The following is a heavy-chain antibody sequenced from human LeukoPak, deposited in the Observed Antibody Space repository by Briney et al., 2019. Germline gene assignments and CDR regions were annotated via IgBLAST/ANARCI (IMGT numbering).Heavy chain of an antibody. D-gene: IGHD2-2*01. CDR2: ISYDGRNI. Sequence: GGSLRLSCAASGFTFNNYGMHWVRQAPGKGLEWVAVISYDGRNIHYPDSVKGRFTVSRDISTDTLWLQMDSLRTEDTAVYYCAKGPLRGTAAAIDYWGQGTLVTVSS. V-gene: IGHV3-30*18. CDR1: GFTFNNYG. J-gene: IGHJ4*02. CDR3: AKGPLRGTAAAIDY.